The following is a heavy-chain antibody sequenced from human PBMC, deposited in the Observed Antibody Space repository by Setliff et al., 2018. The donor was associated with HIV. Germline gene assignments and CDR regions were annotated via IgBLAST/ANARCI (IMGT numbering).Heavy chain of an antibody. D-gene: IGHD3-3*01. V-gene: IGHV4-4*02. CDR3: ARPPSTSYYFWGDAFGI. CDR1: GVSISSSNW. CDR2: VSHSGST. J-gene: IGHJ3*02. Sequence: SETLSLTCAVSGVSISSSNWWTWVRQPPGKGLEWIGEVSHSGSTNYNPSLKSRVTISVDKSKNQFSLKLSSVTAADTAVYYCARPPSTSYYFWGDAFGIWGQGTVVTVSS.